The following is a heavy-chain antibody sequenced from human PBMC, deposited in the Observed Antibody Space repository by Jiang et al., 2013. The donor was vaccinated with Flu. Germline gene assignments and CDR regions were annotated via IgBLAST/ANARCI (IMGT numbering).Heavy chain of an antibody. CDR3: ARIQATVTFPRYFDY. D-gene: IGHD4-17*01. J-gene: IGHJ4*02. V-gene: IGHV2-70*11. CDR1: GFSLSTSGMC. Sequence: KPTQTLTLTCTFSGFSLSTSGMCVSWIRQPPGKALEWLARIDWDDDKYYSTSLKTRLTISKDTSKNQVVLTMTNMDPVDTATYYCARIQATVTFPRYFDYWGQGTLVTVSS. CDR2: IDWDDDK.